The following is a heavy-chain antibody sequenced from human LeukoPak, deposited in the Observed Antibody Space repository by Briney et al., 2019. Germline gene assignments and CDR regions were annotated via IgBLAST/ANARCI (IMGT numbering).Heavy chain of an antibody. CDR2: IYSGGST. CDR1: GFTVSSNY. J-gene: IGHJ4*02. D-gene: IGHD6-19*01. CDR3: AKDKRPYSSGWYDGFDY. Sequence: GGSLRLSCAASGFTVSSNYMSWVRQAPGKGLEWVSVIYSGGSTYYADSVKGRFTISRDNSKNTLYLQMDSLRAEDTAVYYCAKDKRPYSSGWYDGFDYWGQGTLVTVSS. V-gene: IGHV3-53*01.